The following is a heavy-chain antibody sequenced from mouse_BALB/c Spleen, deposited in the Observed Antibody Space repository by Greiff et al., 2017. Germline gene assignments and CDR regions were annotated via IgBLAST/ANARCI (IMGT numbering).Heavy chain of an antibody. CDR3: ARGEYGNSFAY. Sequence: EVKVVESGGGLVQPGGSRKLSCAASGFTFSSFGMHWVRQAPEKGLEWVAYISSGSSTIYYADTVKGRFTISRDNPKNTLFLQMTSLMSEDTAMYYCARGEYGNSFAYWGQGTLVTVSA. V-gene: IGHV5-17*02. D-gene: IGHD2-10*02. J-gene: IGHJ3*01. CDR1: GFTFSSFG. CDR2: ISSGSSTI.